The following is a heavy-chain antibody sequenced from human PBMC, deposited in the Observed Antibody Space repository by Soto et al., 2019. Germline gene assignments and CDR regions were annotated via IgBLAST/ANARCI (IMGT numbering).Heavy chain of an antibody. D-gene: IGHD6-13*01. Sequence: QVQLVESGGGVVQPGRSLRLSCAASEFTFSSYGMHWVRQAPGKGLEWVAVISSDGRNENYADSVKGRFTISRDNSKNTLYLQMDSLSPEDTAVYYCPKDRGSRSRGGFDYWGQGTLVTVSS. CDR1: EFTFSSYG. J-gene: IGHJ4*02. CDR3: PKDRGSRSRGGFDY. V-gene: IGHV3-30*18. CDR2: ISSDGRNE.